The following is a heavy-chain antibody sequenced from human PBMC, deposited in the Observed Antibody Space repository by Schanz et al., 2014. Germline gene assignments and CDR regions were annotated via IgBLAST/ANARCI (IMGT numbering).Heavy chain of an antibody. CDR3: AKDRQTTVNRVGYYYGMDV. D-gene: IGHD4-4*01. V-gene: IGHV3-7*03. CDR1: GFTFRGHA. J-gene: IGHJ6*02. CDR2: INPDGSAK. Sequence: VQLVESGGGVVQPGTSLRLSCAASGFTFRGHAMHWVRQAPGKGLEWVANINPDGSAKNYVDSVKGRFTISRDNSKNSLYLQMNSLRAEDTALYYCAKDRQTTVNRVGYYYGMDVWGQGTTVTVSS.